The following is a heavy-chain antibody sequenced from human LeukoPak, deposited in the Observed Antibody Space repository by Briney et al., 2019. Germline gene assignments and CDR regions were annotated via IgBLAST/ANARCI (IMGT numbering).Heavy chain of an antibody. CDR3: ARGVKNYDFWSGYYLDY. J-gene: IGHJ4*02. D-gene: IGHD3-3*01. Sequence: ASVNVSCKASGYTFASYGISWVRQAPGQGLEWMGWISVFNDNTNYAQKLQGRVTMTTDTSTSTAYMELRSLRSDDTAVYYCARGVKNYDFWSGYYLDYWGQGTLLTVSS. CDR2: ISVFNDNT. CDR1: GYTFASYG. V-gene: IGHV1-18*01.